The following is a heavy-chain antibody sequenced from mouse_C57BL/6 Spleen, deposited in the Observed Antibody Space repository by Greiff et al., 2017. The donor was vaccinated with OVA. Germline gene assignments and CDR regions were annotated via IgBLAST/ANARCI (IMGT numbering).Heavy chain of an antibody. V-gene: IGHV1-19*01. CDR2: INPYNGGT. CDR1: GYTFTDYY. D-gene: IGHD1-1*01. CDR3: ARSDYYGSSSFAY. J-gene: IGHJ3*01. Sequence: VQLKESGPVLVKPGASVKMSCKASGYTFTDYYMNWVKQSHGKSLEWIGVINPYNGGTSYNQKFKGKATLTVDKSSSTAYMELNSLTSEDSAVYYCARSDYYGSSSFAYWGQGTLVTVSA.